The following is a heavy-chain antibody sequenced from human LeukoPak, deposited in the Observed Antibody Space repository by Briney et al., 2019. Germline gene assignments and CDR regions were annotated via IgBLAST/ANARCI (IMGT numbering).Heavy chain of an antibody. D-gene: IGHD2-15*01. CDR3: ARLGYCRAGSCYEQHYYYYMVV. J-gene: IGHJ6*03. Sequence: GASVTVSCKASGYTFTGYYMHWVRQAPGQGLEWMGRINPNSGGTNYAQKFQGRVTMTKDTSISTDYMELSRLRSDDTAVYYCARLGYCRAGSCYEQHYYYYMVVWGKGATVTVSS. CDR2: INPNSGGT. V-gene: IGHV1-2*06. CDR1: GYTFTGYY.